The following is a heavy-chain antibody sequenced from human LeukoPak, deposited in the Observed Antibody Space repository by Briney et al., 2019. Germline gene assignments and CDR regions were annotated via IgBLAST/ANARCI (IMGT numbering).Heavy chain of an antibody. Sequence: SETLSLTCTVSGGSVGSAGYYWRWIRQPPGGGLGWIGYIYYIRNTDYNPSLKSRVTMSLDPSKNQFSLKMNSVTAADTAVYYCARTQSQSGSYRYYFGYWGQGTLVTVSS. CDR1: GGSVGSAGYY. V-gene: IGHV4-61*08. CDR3: ARTQSQSGSYRYYFGY. J-gene: IGHJ4*02. D-gene: IGHD1-26*01. CDR2: IYYIRNT.